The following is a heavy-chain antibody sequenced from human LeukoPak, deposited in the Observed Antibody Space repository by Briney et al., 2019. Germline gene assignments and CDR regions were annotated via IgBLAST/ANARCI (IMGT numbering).Heavy chain of an antibody. J-gene: IGHJ4*02. Sequence: SETLSLTCTVSGGSISSSSYYWGWISQPPGEGLVYIGSIYYSGSTYYNPSLKSRVTISVDTSKNQFSLTLSSVTAADTAVYYCARQDYGGNIDYWGQGTLVTVSS. CDR3: ARQDYGGNIDY. V-gene: IGHV4-39*01. CDR1: GGSISSSSYY. CDR2: IYYSGST. D-gene: IGHD4-23*01.